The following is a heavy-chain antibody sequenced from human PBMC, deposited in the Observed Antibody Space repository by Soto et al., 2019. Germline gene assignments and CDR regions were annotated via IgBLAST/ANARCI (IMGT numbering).Heavy chain of an antibody. CDR1: GGSISSRGYY. J-gene: IGHJ6*03. Sequence: SETLSLTCTVSGGSISSRGYYWGWIRQPPGKGLEWIGSMYYSGSTYYNPSLKSRVTISVDTSKNQFSLRLSSVTAADTAVYYCARSYRRYCSGGSCYSYYYYYMDVWGKGTTVTVSS. D-gene: IGHD2-15*01. CDR2: MYYSGST. V-gene: IGHV4-39*07. CDR3: ARSYRRYCSGGSCYSYYYYYMDV.